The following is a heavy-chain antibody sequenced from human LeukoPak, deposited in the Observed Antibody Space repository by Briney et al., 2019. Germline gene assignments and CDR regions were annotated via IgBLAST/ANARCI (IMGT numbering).Heavy chain of an antibody. CDR1: GYNFGTDW. V-gene: IGHV5-51*01. J-gene: IGHJ4*02. CDR3: VRPGYND. D-gene: IGHD5-24*01. CDR2: IYRGDSDT. Sequence: GESLKISCKGSGYNFGTDWIGWVRQMPGKGLEWMGIIYRGDSDTNYSPSFQGQVTISADKSISTVYLQWSSLQASDTAMYYCVRPGYNDWGQGTLVTVSS.